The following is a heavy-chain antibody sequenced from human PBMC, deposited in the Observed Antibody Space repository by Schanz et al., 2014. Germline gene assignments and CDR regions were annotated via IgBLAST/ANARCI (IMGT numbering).Heavy chain of an antibody. Sequence: QVQLVESGGGVVQPGRSLRLSCAASGFTFSAYGMHWVRQAPGKGLEWVAVIWYDGTDRYYADSVKGRFTISRDNSKNTLYLQMNSLRVEDTAVYYCARSYHDDDDYTRALDMWGQGTMVTVSS. J-gene: IGHJ3*02. D-gene: IGHD3-16*01. CDR3: ARSYHDDDDYTRALDM. CDR1: GFTFSAYG. V-gene: IGHV3-33*01. CDR2: IWYDGTDR.